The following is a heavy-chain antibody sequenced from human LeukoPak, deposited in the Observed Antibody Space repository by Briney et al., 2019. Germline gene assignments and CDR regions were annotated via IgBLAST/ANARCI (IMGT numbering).Heavy chain of an antibody. D-gene: IGHD3-10*01. Sequence: PGGSLRLSCAASGFTFSSYWMSWVRQAPGKGLEWVANIKQDGSEKYYVDSVKGRFTISRDNAQNSLYLQMNSLRVEGTAVYYCARDAGRGGWFDPWGQGTLVTVSS. V-gene: IGHV3-7*01. CDR3: ARDAGRGGWFDP. CDR1: GFTFSSYW. J-gene: IGHJ5*02. CDR2: IKQDGSEK.